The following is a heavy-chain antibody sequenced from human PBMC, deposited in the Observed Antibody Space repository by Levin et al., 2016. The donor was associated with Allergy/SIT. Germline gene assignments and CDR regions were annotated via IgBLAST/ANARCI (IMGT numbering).Heavy chain of an antibody. CDR2: IYYSGST. V-gene: IGHV4-30-4*01. D-gene: IGHD5-12*01. J-gene: IGHJ4*02. CDR3: ARSSDRWGYDAGIEYYFDY. Sequence: WIRQPPGKGLEWIGYIYYSGSTYYNPSLKSRVTISVDTSKNQFSLKLSSVTAADTAVYYCARSSDRWGYDAGIEYYFDYWGQGTLVTVSS.